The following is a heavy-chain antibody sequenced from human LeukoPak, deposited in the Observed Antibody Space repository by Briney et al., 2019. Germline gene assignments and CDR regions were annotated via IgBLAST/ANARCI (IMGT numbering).Heavy chain of an antibody. D-gene: IGHD6-19*01. CDR3: ATQAGYSSGWYGSYYYYYGMDV. Sequence: VKISCKASGRTFSSYAISWVRQPPGQGLEWIGGIIPIFGTANYAQKFQGRVTITADESTRTAYMELSSLRSEDTAVYYCATQAGYSSGWYGSYYYYYGMDVWGQGTTVTVSS. V-gene: IGHV1-69*13. CDR1: GRTFSSYA. J-gene: IGHJ6*02. CDR2: IIPIFGTA.